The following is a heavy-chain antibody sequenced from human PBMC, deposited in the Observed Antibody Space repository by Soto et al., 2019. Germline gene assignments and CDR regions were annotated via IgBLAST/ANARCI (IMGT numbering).Heavy chain of an antibody. CDR3: ARAHCSGGSCYSDDAFDI. J-gene: IGHJ3*02. CDR2: ISSSGSTI. V-gene: IGHV3-48*03. Sequence: PGGSLRLSCAASGFTFSSYEMNWVRQAPGKGLEWVSYISSSGSTIYYADSVKGRFTISRDNAKNSLYLQMNSLRAEDTAVYYCARAHCSGGSCYSDDAFDIWGQGTMVTVS. CDR1: GFTFSSYE. D-gene: IGHD2-15*01.